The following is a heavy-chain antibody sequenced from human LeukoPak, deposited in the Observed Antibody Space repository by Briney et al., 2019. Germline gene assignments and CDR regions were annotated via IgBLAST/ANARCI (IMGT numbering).Heavy chain of an antibody. D-gene: IGHD3-16*01. V-gene: IGHV3-33*01. J-gene: IGHJ4*02. CDR2: LSYDGTNK. CDR3: ARGLYTNGWYYFDY. Sequence: GGSLRLSCAASGLTFSGYGIHWVRQARGKGLEWVAFLSYDGTNKFYADSVKGRFTISGDNSKNTLYLQMNTLRAEDTAVCYCARGLYTNGWYYFDYWGQGTLVTVSS. CDR1: GLTFSGYG.